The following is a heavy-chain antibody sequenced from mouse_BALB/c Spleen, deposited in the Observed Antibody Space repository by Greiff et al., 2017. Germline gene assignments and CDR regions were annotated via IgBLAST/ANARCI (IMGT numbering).Heavy chain of an antibody. J-gene: IGHJ3*01. CDR3: ARHEGGYPFAY. CDR2: ISSGGST. CDR1: GFTFSSYA. Sequence: EVMLVESGGGLVKPGGSLKLSCAASGFTFSSYAMSWVRQTPEKRLEWVASISSGGSTYYPDTVTGRFTISRDNAKNTLYLEMSSLKSEDTAMYYCARHEGGYPFAYWGQGTLVTVSA. D-gene: IGHD2-2*01. V-gene: IGHV5-6-5*01.